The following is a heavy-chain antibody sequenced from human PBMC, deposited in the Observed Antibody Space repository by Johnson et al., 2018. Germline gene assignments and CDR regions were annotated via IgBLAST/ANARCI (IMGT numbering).Heavy chain of an antibody. CDR1: GFTFSSYA. CDR2: VVYDGRHN. Sequence: QVQLVESGGGVVQPGTSLTLSCAASGFTFSSYAMHWVRQAPGKGLEWVALVVYDGRHNYYADSVKGRFTISRDNSKNTVYLQMDRLRREERAVYYCVRDNNDMLTGFYGEPLVLWGQGTMVAVSS. CDR3: VRDNNDMLTGFYGEPLVL. J-gene: IGHJ3*01. V-gene: IGHV3-30*03. D-gene: IGHD3-9*01.